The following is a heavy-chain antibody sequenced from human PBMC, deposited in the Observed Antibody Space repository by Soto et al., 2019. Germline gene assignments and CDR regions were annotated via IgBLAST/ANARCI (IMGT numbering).Heavy chain of an antibody. V-gene: IGHV4-59*01. D-gene: IGHD6-25*01. Sequence: SETLSLTCSVSGVSISSYFWSWIRQAPGRGLEWIGYTYHRGSTNYSPSLKSRVAISLDTSENQFSLKVNSVTAADTAVYYCARIGGYHGPLDYWGQGTPVTVSS. CDR2: TYHRGST. CDR1: GVSISSYF. CDR3: ARIGGYHGPLDY. J-gene: IGHJ4*02.